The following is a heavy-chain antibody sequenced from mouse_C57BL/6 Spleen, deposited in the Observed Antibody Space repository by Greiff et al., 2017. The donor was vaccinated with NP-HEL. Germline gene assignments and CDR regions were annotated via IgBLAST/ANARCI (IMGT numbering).Heavy chain of an antibody. V-gene: IGHV1-18*01. D-gene: IGHD2-1*01. CDR2: INPNNGGT. CDR1: GYTFTDYN. Sequence: EVQLQQSGPELVKPGASVKIPCKASGYTFTDYNMDWVKQSHGKSLEWIGDINPNNGGTIYNQKFKGKATLTVDKSSSTAYMELRSLTSEDTAVYYGARIYSYYYAMDYWGQGTSVTVSS. J-gene: IGHJ4*01. CDR3: ARIYSYYYAMDY.